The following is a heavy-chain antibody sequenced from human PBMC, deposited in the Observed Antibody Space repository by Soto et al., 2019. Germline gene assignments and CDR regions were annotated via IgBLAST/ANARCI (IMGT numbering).Heavy chain of an antibody. J-gene: IGHJ3*02. CDR2: IYYSGST. V-gene: IGHV4-59*01. CDR1: GGSISSYY. D-gene: IGHD2-2*01. CDR3: ARDMRTAFDI. Sequence: LSLTCTVSGGSISSYYWSWIRQPPGKGLEWIGYIYYSGSTNYNPSLKSRVTISVDTSKNQFSLKLSSVTAADTAVYYCARDMRTAFDIWGQGTMVTVSS.